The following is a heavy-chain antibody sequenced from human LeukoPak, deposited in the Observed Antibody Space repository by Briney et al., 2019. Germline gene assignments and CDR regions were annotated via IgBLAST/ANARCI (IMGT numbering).Heavy chain of an antibody. CDR2: ISYDGSSK. Sequence: PGGSLRLSRTASGFTFSSTGMHWVRQAPGKGLDWVASISYDGSSKKYVDSVKGRFTISRDNSKRTLYLQMNSLRSEDTAVYYCAKEGLRFFDFWGQGTLVTVSS. CDR3: AKEGLRFFDF. CDR1: GFTFSSTG. J-gene: IGHJ4*02. D-gene: IGHD5-12*01. V-gene: IGHV3-30*18.